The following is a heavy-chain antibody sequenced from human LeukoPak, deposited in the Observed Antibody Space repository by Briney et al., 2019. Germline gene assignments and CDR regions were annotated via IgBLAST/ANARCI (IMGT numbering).Heavy chain of an antibody. J-gene: IGHJ6*02. CDR2: NSAYNGDT. CDR1: GYTLTNYG. D-gene: IGHD3-10*01. CDR3: ARSYLGSGGYYYYYGMDV. V-gene: IGHV1-18*01. Sequence: ASVKVSCKASGYTLTNYGINWIRQAPGQGLEWMGWNSAYNGDTKYAQKFQDRVTMTTDTSTSTAYMEVRSLRSDDTALYYCARSYLGSGGYYYYYGMDVWGQGTTVTVSS.